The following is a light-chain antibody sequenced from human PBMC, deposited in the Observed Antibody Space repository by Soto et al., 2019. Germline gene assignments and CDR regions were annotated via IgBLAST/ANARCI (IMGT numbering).Light chain of an antibody. Sequence: EIVLTQSPGTLSLSPGERATLSCRASQSGSGTYLAWYQQKTGQAPRLLIYGASTRATGIPARFSGGGSGTEFTLTISSLQSEDVAVYYCQQYDNWPPWTFGQGTKVDIK. CDR2: GAS. CDR3: QQYDNWPPWT. CDR1: QSGSGTY. J-gene: IGKJ1*01. V-gene: IGKV3-15*01.